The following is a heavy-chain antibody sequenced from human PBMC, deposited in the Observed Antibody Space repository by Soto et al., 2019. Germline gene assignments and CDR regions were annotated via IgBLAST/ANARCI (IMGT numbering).Heavy chain of an antibody. D-gene: IGHD2-15*01. Sequence: QVQLVQSGAEVKKPGASVKVSCKASGYTFTGYYMHWVRQAPGQGLEWMGWINPNSGGTNYAQKFQGRVIMTRDTSISTGYMELSRLRSDDPAVYYCARGNRRYCSGGSCYTVDYWGQGTLVTVSS. CDR1: GYTFTGYY. V-gene: IGHV1-2*02. J-gene: IGHJ4*02. CDR3: ARGNRRYCSGGSCYTVDY. CDR2: INPNSGGT.